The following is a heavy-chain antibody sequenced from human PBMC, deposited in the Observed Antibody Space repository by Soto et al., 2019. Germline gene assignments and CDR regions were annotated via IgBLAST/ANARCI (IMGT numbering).Heavy chain of an antibody. J-gene: IGHJ6*02. CDR2: IIPIFGTA. D-gene: IGHD2-15*01. V-gene: IGHV1-69*01. Sequence: QVQLVQSGAEVKKPGSSVKVSCKASGGTFSSYAISWVRQAPGQGLEWMGGIIPIFGTANYAQKFQGRVTITADESTSTAYMEMSSLRSEDTAVYYCAREVVVGYPYYYYYGMDVRGQGTTVTVTS. CDR3: AREVVVGYPYYYYYGMDV. CDR1: GGTFSSYA.